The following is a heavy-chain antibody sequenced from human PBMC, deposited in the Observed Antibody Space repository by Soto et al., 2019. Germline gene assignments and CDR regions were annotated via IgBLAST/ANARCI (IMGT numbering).Heavy chain of an antibody. Sequence: QVQLVQSGAEVKKPGASVKVSCKASGYTFTSYGISWVRQAPGQWLDWLGWTSTYNGNTNYAQKLQGRVTMTTDTSTSTAYMELRSLRSDDAAVYYCAGQLGPSSGWLNWGQGPLVTVSS. D-gene: IGHD6-19*01. J-gene: IGHJ4*02. CDR1: GYTFTSYG. V-gene: IGHV1-18*01. CDR3: AGQLGPSSGWLN. CDR2: TSTYNGNT.